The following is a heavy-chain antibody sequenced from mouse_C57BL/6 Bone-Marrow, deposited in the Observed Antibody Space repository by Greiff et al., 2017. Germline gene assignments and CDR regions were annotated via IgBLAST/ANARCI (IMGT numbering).Heavy chain of an antibody. CDR1: GFNIKDDY. CDR2: NGDT. J-gene: IGHJ3*01. Sequence: VQLQQSGAELVRPGASVKLSCTASGFNIKDDYMHWVKQRPENGDTEYASKFQGKATITADTSSNTAYLQLSSLTAEDTAVYYCTTHYDYPWFAYWGQGTLVTVSA. D-gene: IGHD2-4*01. CDR3: TTHYDYPWFAY. V-gene: IGHV14-4*01.